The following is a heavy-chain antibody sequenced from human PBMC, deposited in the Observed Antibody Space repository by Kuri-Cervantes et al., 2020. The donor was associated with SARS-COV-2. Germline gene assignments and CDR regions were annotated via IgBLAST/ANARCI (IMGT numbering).Heavy chain of an antibody. Sequence: SETLSLTCAVYGGSFSGYYWSWIRQPPGKGLEWIGEINHSGTTYYNSSLKSRLTMSVDTPKNQFSLKLSSVTAADTAVYYCARALYLVDYWGQGTLVTVSS. CDR3: ARALYLVDY. V-gene: IGHV4-34*01. D-gene: IGHD2-8*01. CDR2: INHSGTT. CDR1: GGSFSGYY. J-gene: IGHJ4*02.